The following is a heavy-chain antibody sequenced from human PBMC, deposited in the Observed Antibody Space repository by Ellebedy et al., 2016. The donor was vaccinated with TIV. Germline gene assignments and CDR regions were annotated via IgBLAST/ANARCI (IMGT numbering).Heavy chain of an antibody. V-gene: IGHV4-4*07. CDR2: VYTSGST. D-gene: IGHD3-16*01. CDR3: GGLYY. CDR1: GASISSYY. J-gene: IGHJ4*02. Sequence: SETLSLTXSVSGASISSYYWSWFRQPAGKGLEWIGRVYTSGSTDFNPSFNSRVTMSVDTSKNQFSLRLTSVTAADTAVYYCGGLYYWGQGTLVTVSS.